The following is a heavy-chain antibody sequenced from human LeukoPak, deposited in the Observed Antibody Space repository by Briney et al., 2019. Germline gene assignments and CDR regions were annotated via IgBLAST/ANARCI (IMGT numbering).Heavy chain of an antibody. J-gene: IGHJ4*02. CDR2: TTNDESQK. D-gene: IGHD3-10*01. CDR3: ARDDDGSGNCLDY. V-gene: IGHV3-33*01. Sequence: GGSLRLSCTASGFTFSAYGMHWVRQAPGKGLEWVAVTTNDESQKYYADSVKGRFTISRDNAKNTLFLQMNSLRAEDTAVYYCARDDDGSGNCLDYRGQGTLVTVSS. CDR1: GFTFSAYG.